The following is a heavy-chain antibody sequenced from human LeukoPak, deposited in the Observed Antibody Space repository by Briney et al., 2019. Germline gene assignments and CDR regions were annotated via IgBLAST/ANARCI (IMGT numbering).Heavy chain of an antibody. J-gene: IGHJ4*02. CDR1: GYTFSSYG. D-gene: IGHD5-18*01. V-gene: IGHV1-18*01. Sequence: ASVKVPCKASGYTFSSYGISWVRQAPGQGLEWMGWISAYDGNTNYAQKLQGRVTMTTDTSTSTAYMELRSLRSDDTAVYYRARAVRGYSYAYLPYWGQGTLVTVSS. CDR2: ISAYDGNT. CDR3: ARAVRGYSYAYLPY.